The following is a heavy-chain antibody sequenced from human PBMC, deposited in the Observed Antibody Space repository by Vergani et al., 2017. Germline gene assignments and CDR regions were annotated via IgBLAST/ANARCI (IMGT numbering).Heavy chain of an antibody. CDR2: VDPEDGET. D-gene: IGHD6-6*01. J-gene: IGHJ5*02. CDR1: GYTFTSYY. Sequence: VQLVQSGAEVKKPGASVKVSCKASGYTFTSYYMHWVRQAPGQGLEWMGLVDPEDGETIYAEKFQGRVTITADTSTDTAYMELSSLRSEDTAVYYCATDRSYSSSLYWFDPWGQGTLVTVSS. CDR3: ATDRSYSSSLYWFDP. V-gene: IGHV1-69-2*01.